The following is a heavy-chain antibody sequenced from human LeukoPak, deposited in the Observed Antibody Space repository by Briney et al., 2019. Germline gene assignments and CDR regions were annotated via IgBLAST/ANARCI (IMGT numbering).Heavy chain of an antibody. V-gene: IGHV4-61*01. Sequence: PSETLSLTCTVSGGSVSSGSYYWSWIRQPPGKGLEWIGYFYYSGSTNYNPSLKSRVTLSVDTSKIQFSLELSSVTAADTAVYYCARDGSSGWYYFDFWGQGTLVTVSS. D-gene: IGHD6-19*01. CDR2: FYYSGST. J-gene: IGHJ4*02. CDR1: GGSVSSGSYY. CDR3: ARDGSSGWYYFDF.